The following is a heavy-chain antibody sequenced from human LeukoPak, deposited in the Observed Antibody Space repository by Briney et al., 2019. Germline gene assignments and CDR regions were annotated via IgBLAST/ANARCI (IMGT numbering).Heavy chain of an antibody. CDR3: ASYDSRWSQNYYYYMDV. CDR1: GFTFSSYS. V-gene: IGHV3-21*01. J-gene: IGHJ6*03. Sequence: GGSLRLSCAASGFTFSSYSMNWVRQAPGKGLEWVSSISSSSSYIYYADSVKGRFTISRDNAKNSLYLQMNSLRAEDTAVYYCASYDSRWSQNYYYYMDVWGKGTTVTVSS. D-gene: IGHD3-22*01. CDR2: ISSSSSYI.